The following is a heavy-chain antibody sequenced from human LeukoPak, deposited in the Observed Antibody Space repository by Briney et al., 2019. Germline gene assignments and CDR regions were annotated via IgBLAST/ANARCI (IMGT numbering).Heavy chain of an antibody. CDR2: ISPYNANT. J-gene: IGHJ4*02. CDR3: ARGSDYHDSSGYYYPDFDY. CDR1: GYTFTGYG. Sequence: ASVKVSCKASGYTFTGYGISWVRQAPGQGLEWMAWISPYNANTKYAETLRGRFTITTDKSTSSAYMQMSSLRSDDTAVYYCARGSDYHDSSGYYYPDFDYWGQGTLVIVSS. V-gene: IGHV1-18*01. D-gene: IGHD3-22*01.